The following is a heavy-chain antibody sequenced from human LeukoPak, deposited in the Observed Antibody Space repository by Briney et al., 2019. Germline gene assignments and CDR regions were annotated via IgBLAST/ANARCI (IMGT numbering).Heavy chain of an antibody. CDR1: GFTFSSYS. V-gene: IGHV3-21*01. Sequence: GGSLRLSCAASGFTFSSYSMNWVRQAPGKGLEWVSFISTSSSYIHNADSVKGRFTISRDNAKNSLYLQMNSLRAEDTAVYYCARGGRKSRGVDIVRKKETGYYYYMDVWGKGTTVAVSS. J-gene: IGHJ6*03. CDR3: ARGGRKSRGVDIVRKKETGYYYYMDV. D-gene: IGHD2-15*01. CDR2: ISTSSSYI.